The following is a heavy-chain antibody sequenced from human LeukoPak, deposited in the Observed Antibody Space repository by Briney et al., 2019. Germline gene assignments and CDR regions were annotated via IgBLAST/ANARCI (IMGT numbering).Heavy chain of an antibody. D-gene: IGHD6-19*01. CDR2: IYYTGST. CDR3: ARRGSSGWYQAFDL. Sequence: PSETLSLTCSVSGGSISSSSYHWAWIRQPPKKGLEWIGDIYYTGSTYYNSSLKSRVTISVDTSKNQFSLKLTSMTAADTAMYYCARRGSSGWYQAFDLWGQGTLVTVSS. J-gene: IGHJ4*02. V-gene: IGHV4-39*01. CDR1: GGSISSSSYH.